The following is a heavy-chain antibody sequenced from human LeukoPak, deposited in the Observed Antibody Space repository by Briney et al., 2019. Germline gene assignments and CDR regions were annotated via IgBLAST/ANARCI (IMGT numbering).Heavy chain of an antibody. CDR1: GFTFSSYA. CDR3: AKDQPIRSFHSPQYYFDY. V-gene: IGHV3-23*01. D-gene: IGHD2-15*01. J-gene: IGHJ4*02. CDR2: ISGSSGST. Sequence: GGSLRLSCAASGFTFSSYAMSWVRQAPGKGLEWVSAISGSSGSTYYADSVKGRFTISRDNSKNTLYLQMNSLRAEDTAVYYCAKDQPIRSFHSPQYYFDYWGQGTLVTVSS.